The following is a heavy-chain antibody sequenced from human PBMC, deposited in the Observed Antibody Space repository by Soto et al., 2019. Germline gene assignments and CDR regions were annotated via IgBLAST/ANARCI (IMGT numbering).Heavy chain of an antibody. CDR2: ISAYNGNT. J-gene: IGHJ4*02. CDR3: ARTVRIFRSSTRAIRSFFDY. V-gene: IGHV1-18*01. D-gene: IGHD2-2*01. CDR1: GYTFTSYG. Sequence: ASVKVSCKASGYTFTSYGISWVRQAPGQGLGWMGWISAYNGNTNYAQKLQGRVTMTTDTSTSTAYMELRSLRSDDTAVYYCARTVRIFRSSTRAIRSFFDYWGQGTLVTSPQ.